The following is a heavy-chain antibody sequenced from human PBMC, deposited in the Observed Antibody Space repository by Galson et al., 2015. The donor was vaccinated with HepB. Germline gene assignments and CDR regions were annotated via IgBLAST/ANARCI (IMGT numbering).Heavy chain of an antibody. V-gene: IGHV3-33*01. J-gene: IGHJ4*02. CDR2: IWYDGSNK. CDR3: ARGTDIRLDY. D-gene: IGHD3-9*01. Sequence: SLRLSCAASGFTFSSYGMHWVRQAPGKGLEWVAVIWYDGSNKYYADSVKGRFTISRDNSKNTLYLQINSLRAEDTAVYYCARGTDIRLDYWCQGTLVTVSS. CDR1: GFTFSSYG.